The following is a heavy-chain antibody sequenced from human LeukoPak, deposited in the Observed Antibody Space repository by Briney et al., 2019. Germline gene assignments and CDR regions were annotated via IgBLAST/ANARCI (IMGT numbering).Heavy chain of an antibody. J-gene: IGHJ4*02. V-gene: IGHV3-11*04. D-gene: IGHD3-22*01. CDR3: VRDPCEDSRGYFLDY. CDR2: ISSSGSTI. CDR1: GFTFSDYY. Sequence: GGSLRLSCAASGFTFSDYYMSWIRQAPGKGLEWVSYISSSGSTIYYADSVKGRFTISRDNAKKSLYLQMNSLRAEDTAVYYCVRDPCEDSRGYFLDYWGQGTLVTVSS.